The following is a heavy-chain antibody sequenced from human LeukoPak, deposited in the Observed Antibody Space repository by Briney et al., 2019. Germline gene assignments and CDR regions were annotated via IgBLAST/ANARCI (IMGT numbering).Heavy chain of an antibody. CDR1: GDSISSGGYY. CDR3: ARLRGGSYCSSTRCYTFDN. CDR2: IYYSGST. J-gene: IGHJ4*02. V-gene: IGHV4-31*03. Sequence: SQTLSLTCTVSGDSISSGGYYWSWIRQHPGKGLEWIGYIYYSGSTYYNPSLKSRVTISVDTSKNQFSLKLSSVTAADTAVYYCARLRGGSYCSSTRCYTFDNWGQGILVTVSS. D-gene: IGHD2-2*02.